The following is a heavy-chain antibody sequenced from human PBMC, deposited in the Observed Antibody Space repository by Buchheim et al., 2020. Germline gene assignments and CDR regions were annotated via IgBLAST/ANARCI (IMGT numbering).Heavy chain of an antibody. CDR1: GLIFSRYA. Sequence: EVQLLESGGGLAQPGGSLTLSCAASGLIFSRYAMSWVRQAPGKGLEWVSVINVRGSRTNYADSVKGRFTISRDNSKSTLYLEMHGLRVEDTAVYYCAKVGDSSGYSQNYYYYGLDVWGQGTT. V-gene: IGHV3-23*01. CDR2: INVRGSRT. J-gene: IGHJ6*02. D-gene: IGHD3-22*01. CDR3: AKVGDSSGYSQNYYYYGLDV.